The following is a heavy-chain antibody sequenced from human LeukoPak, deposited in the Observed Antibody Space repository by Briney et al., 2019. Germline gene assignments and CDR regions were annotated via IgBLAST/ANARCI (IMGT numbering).Heavy chain of an antibody. Sequence: ASVKVSCKASGYTFTSYYMHWVRQAPGQGLEWMGRINPNSGGTNYAQRFQGRVTVTRDTSISTAYMELSTLRSDDAAVYYCARDKRSTAGNWFDPWGQGTLVTVSS. D-gene: IGHD1-14*01. CDR3: ARDKRSTAGNWFDP. J-gene: IGHJ5*02. V-gene: IGHV1-2*06. CDR1: GYTFTSYY. CDR2: INPNSGGT.